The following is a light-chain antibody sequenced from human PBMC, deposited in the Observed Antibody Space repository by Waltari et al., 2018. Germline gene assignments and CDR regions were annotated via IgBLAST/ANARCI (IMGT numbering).Light chain of an antibody. CDR1: QSVSSN. J-gene: IGKJ3*01. CDR3: QQYGNSNPL. Sequence: EIVMTQSPATLSVSPGERATLPCRASQSVSSNLAWYQQKPGQAPRLLIYGASTRATGIPARFSGSGSGTEFTLTISRLEPEDFAVYYCQQYGNSNPLFGPGTKVDIK. CDR2: GAS. V-gene: IGKV3-15*01.